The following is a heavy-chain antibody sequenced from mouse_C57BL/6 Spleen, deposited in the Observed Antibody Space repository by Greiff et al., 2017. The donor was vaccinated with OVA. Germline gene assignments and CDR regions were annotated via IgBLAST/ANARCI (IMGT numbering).Heavy chain of an antibody. D-gene: IGHD2-3*01. CDR1: GYSFTGYY. CDR2: INPSTGGT. V-gene: IGHV1-42*01. J-gene: IGHJ4*01. CDR3: ARDNGYYVGAMDY. Sequence: VQLQQSGPELVKPGASVKISCKASGYSFTGYYMNWVKQSPEKSLEWIGEINPSTGGTTYNQKFKAKATLTVDKSSSTAYMQLKSLTSEDSAVYYYARDNGYYVGAMDYWGQGTSVTVSS.